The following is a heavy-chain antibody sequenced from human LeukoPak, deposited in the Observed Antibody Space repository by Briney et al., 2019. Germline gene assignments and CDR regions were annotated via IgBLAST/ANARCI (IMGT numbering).Heavy chain of an antibody. D-gene: IGHD3-3*01. J-gene: IGHJ4*02. CDR1: GFTFDDYA. Sequence: GGSLRFSCAASGFTFDDYAMHWVRQAPGKGLEWVSGISWNSGSIGYADSVKGRFTISRDNAKNSLYLQMNSLRAEDTAVYYCARVYYDFWSGYYHFDYWGQGTLVTVSS. CDR2: ISWNSGSI. V-gene: IGHV3-9*01. CDR3: ARVYYDFWSGYYHFDY.